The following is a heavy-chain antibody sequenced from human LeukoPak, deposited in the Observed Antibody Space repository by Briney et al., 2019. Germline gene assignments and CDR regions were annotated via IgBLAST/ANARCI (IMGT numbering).Heavy chain of an antibody. J-gene: IGHJ5*02. CDR2: IYPGDSDT. V-gene: IGHV5-51*01. CDR3: ARHGSIGARQNWFDP. Sequence: GESLKISCQGSGYILRNYWIGWVRQMPGKGLEWMGIIYPGDSDTRYNPSFQGQVTISADKSINTAYLQWSSLKASDSAMYYCARHGSIGARQNWFDPWGQGTLVTVSS. D-gene: IGHD6-6*01. CDR1: GYILRNYW.